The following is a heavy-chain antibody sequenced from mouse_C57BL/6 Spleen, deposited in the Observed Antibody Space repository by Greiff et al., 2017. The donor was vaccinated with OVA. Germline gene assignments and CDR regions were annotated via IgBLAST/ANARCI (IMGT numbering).Heavy chain of an antibody. Sequence: VQLKESGPGLVQPSQSLSITCTVSGFSLTSYGVHWVRQSPGKGLEWLGVIWSGGSTDYNAAFISRLSISKDNSKSQVFFKRNSLQADDTAIYYCARNKATVKAMDYWGQGTSVTVSS. CDR2: IWSGGST. D-gene: IGHD1-1*01. CDR1: GFSLTSYG. V-gene: IGHV2-2*01. CDR3: ARNKATVKAMDY. J-gene: IGHJ4*01.